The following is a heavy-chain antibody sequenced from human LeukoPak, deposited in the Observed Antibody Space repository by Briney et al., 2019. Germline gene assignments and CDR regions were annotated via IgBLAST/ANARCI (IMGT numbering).Heavy chain of an antibody. Sequence: PSETLSLTCTVSGVSISSDYWSWIRLPPGKGLEWIGYIYYSGSSNYNPSLKSRVTMSVDTSKNQFSLKLTSVTAADTAVYYCARRLRQNLFDPWGPGTLVTVSS. V-gene: IGHV4-59*08. CDR2: IYYSGSS. J-gene: IGHJ5*02. D-gene: IGHD4-17*01. CDR3: ARRLRQNLFDP. CDR1: GVSISSDY.